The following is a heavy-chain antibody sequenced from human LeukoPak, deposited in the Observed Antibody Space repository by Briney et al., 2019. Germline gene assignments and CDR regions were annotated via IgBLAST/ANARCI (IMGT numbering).Heavy chain of an antibody. Sequence: SETLSLTCTVSGGSISSYYWSWIRQPPGKGLEWIGYIYYSGSTNYNPSLKSRVTISVDTSKNQFSLKLSSVTAADTAVYYCARGYYYDSSGYPDYWGQGALVTVSS. CDR3: ARGYYYDSSGYPDY. V-gene: IGHV4-59*01. J-gene: IGHJ4*02. CDR2: IYYSGST. D-gene: IGHD3-22*01. CDR1: GGSISSYY.